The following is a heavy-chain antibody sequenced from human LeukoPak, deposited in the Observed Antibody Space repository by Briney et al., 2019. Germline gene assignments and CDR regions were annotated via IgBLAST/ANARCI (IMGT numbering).Heavy chain of an antibody. D-gene: IGHD3-3*01. J-gene: IGHJ5*02. CDR2: IKSEKYGGTI. Sequence: PGRSLRLSCTASGFTFGVYVMTWVRQAPGKGLEWVGFIKSEKYGGTIAYAATVKGRFTISRDDSESIAYLQMNSLEIEDTAVYYCARSPIFNNWFDPWGQGTLVTVSS. CDR3: ARSPIFNNWFDP. CDR1: GFTFGVYV. V-gene: IGHV3-49*04.